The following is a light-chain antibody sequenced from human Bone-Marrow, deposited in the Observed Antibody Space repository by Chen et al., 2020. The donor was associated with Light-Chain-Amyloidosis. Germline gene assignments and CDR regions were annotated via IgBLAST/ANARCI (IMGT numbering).Light chain of an antibody. J-gene: IGKJ1*01. CDR1: QSVLYTSNNKNY. Sequence: DIVMTQSPDSLAVSLGERATINCKSSQSVLYTSNNKNYLAWYQQKPGQPPRLLIYCASTRGSGVPARFSGSGSGTDFTLTISSLQAEDVAVYYCQQYYTSPRTFGQGSKVEI. CDR2: CAS. V-gene: IGKV4-1*01. CDR3: QQYYTSPRT.